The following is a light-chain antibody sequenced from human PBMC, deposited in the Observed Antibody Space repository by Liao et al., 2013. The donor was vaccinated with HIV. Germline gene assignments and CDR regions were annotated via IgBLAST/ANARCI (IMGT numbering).Light chain of an antibody. CDR1: ELGDKY. V-gene: IGLV3-1*01. Sequence: SDELTQPSSVSVSPGQTATITCSGDELGDKYASWYQQKPGQSPVLVIYEDTKRPSGIPGRFSGSNSENTATLTISGTQPMDEADYYCQAWDSNTAYVFGTGTKVSVL. CDR3: QAWDSNTAYV. CDR2: EDT. J-gene: IGLJ1*01.